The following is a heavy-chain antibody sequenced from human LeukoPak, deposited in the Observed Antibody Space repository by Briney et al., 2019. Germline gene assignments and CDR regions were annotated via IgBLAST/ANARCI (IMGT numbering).Heavy chain of an antibody. CDR1: GGSISSSSYY. CDR3: VRGFCRGDSCYSAEYFQH. Sequence: SETLSLTCTVSGGSISSSSYYWTWIRQTPGKGLEWIGEIIHNGSSSVNPSLESRVTISVDTSKNRFSLKLTSVTAADTSVYYCVRGFCRGDSCYSAEYFQHWGQGTLVTVSS. J-gene: IGHJ1*01. D-gene: IGHD2-15*01. V-gene: IGHV4-39*07. CDR2: IIHNGSS.